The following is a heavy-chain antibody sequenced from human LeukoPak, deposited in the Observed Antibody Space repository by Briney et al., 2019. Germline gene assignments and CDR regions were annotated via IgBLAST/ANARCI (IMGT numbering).Heavy chain of an antibody. CDR2: ISDKGVS. V-gene: IGHV4-59*02. CDR3: ARGRFNMIRGVIKTVWFDP. CDR1: GGLVTDYY. Sequence: SETLSLTCSVSGGLVTDYYWSWIRQPPGKGLEWIGYISDKGVSHYSPSLKSRITISADTSKKQVSLRLTSATAADTAVYYCARGRFNMIRGVIKTVWFDPWTQGTQVTVSS. J-gene: IGHJ5*02. D-gene: IGHD3-10*01.